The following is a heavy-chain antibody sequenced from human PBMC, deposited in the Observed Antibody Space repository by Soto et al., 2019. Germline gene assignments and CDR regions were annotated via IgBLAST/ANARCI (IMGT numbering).Heavy chain of an antibody. Sequence: QVQLVQSGAEVKKPGASVKVSCKASGYTFTRSGISWVRQAPGQGLEWMGWISTYNGDTNYAQTFQGRVTRTTATSTSTVHMEVRSLRSDDTAVYYCAREGVAPYYYYGMDVWGQGTPVTVSS. J-gene: IGHJ6*02. V-gene: IGHV1-18*01. CDR2: ISTYNGDT. CDR1: GYTFTRSG. CDR3: AREGVAPYYYYGMDV. D-gene: IGHD5-12*01.